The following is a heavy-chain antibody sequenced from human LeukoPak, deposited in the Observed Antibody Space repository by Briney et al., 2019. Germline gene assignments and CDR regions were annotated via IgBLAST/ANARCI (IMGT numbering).Heavy chain of an antibody. CDR3: ATFRSGFGEYY. CDR2: IYTHGST. V-gene: IGHV3-66*01. CDR1: GFTVRRNH. D-gene: IGHD3-10*01. J-gene: IGHJ4*02. Sequence: TLPCATSGFTVRRNHMSWLRQAPGKGPEWVSVIYTHGSTYYPDSVKDRFTISIDNSKNTLDLQMNSLRIEDTGLDFCATFRSGFGEYYWGQGTLVTVSS.